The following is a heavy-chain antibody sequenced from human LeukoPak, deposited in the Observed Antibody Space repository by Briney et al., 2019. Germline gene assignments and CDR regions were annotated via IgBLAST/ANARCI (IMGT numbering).Heavy chain of an antibody. Sequence: PGGSLRLSCAASGFTFSSYTMNWVRPALGQGLEWVSTISDSHSGRDTLYADSVEGRVTISRHDSQNTLYMQMDSLSADDAAVLYCTTRLQKHFDYWGQGTQVTVSS. CDR3: TTRLQKHFDY. V-gene: IGHV3-23*01. CDR2: ISDSHSGRDT. J-gene: IGHJ4*02. D-gene: IGHD5-24*01. CDR1: GFTFSSYT.